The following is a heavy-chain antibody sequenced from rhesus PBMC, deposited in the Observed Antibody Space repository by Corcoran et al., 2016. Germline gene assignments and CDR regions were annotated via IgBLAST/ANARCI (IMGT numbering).Heavy chain of an antibody. CDR2: IGGTSGST. CDR1: GGSITGHH. J-gene: IGHJ5-1*01. CDR3: ARRRSGDYNRFDV. Sequence: QVQLQESGPGLVKPSETLSLTCAVSGGSITGHHWNWIRQPPGKGLVWIGYIGGTSGSTYYNPSLKSRVTISTDTSANQFSLKLRSVTAADTAVYYCARRRSGDYNRFDVWGPGVLVTVSS. D-gene: IGHD3-40*01. V-gene: IGHV4-165*02.